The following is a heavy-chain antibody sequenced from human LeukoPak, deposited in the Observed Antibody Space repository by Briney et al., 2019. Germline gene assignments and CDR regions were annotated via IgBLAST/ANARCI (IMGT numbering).Heavy chain of an antibody. J-gene: IGHJ6*04. CDR3: ARGAMVRGVTGMDV. CDR1: GYTFTSYG. CDR2: ISAYNGNT. D-gene: IGHD3-10*01. V-gene: IGHV1-18*04. Sequence: ASVKVSCKASGYTFTSYGISWVRQAPGQGLEWMGWISAYNGNTNYAQKLQGRVTMTTDTSTSTAYMELRSLRSDDTVVYYCARGAMVRGVTGMDVWGKGTTVTVSS.